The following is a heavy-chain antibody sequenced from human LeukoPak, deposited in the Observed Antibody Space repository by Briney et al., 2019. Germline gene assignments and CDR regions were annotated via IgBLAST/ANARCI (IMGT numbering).Heavy chain of an antibody. CDR2: ISAYNGNT. V-gene: IGHV1-18*01. CDR1: GYTFTSYG. Sequence: ASVKVSCKASGYTFTSYGISWVRQAPGQGLEWMGRISAYNGNTNYAQKLQGRVTMTTDTSTSTAYMELRSLRSDDTAVYYCARDVSSGGYYYYGMDVWGQGTTVTVSS. D-gene: IGHD6-19*01. J-gene: IGHJ6*02. CDR3: ARDVSSGGYYYYGMDV.